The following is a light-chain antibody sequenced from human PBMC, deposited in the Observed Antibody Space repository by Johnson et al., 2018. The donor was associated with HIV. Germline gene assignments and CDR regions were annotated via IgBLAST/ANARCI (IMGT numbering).Light chain of an antibody. CDR2: ENN. Sequence: QSVLTQSPSVSAAPGQKVTISCSGSSSNIGNNYVSWYQHLPGTAPKLLIYENNKRPSGIPDRFSGSKSGTSATLAITGLQTGDEADYYCGTWDSSLSAGGVFGTGTKVTVL. CDR1: SSNIGNNY. J-gene: IGLJ1*01. V-gene: IGLV1-51*02. CDR3: GTWDSSLSAGGV.